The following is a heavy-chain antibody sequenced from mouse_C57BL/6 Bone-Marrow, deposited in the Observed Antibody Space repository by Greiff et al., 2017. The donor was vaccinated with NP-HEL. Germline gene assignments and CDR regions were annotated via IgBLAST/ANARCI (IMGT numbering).Heavy chain of an antibody. CDR1: GYTFTSYW. Sequence: QVQLKQPGAELVKPGASVKLSCKASGYTFTSYWMHWVKQRPGQGLEWIGMIHPNSGSTNYNEKFKSKATLTVDKSSSTAYMQLSSLTSEDSAVYYCARSNYGSRYYFDYWGQGTTLKVSS. D-gene: IGHD1-1*01. V-gene: IGHV1-64*01. J-gene: IGHJ2*01. CDR3: ARSNYGSRYYFDY. CDR2: IHPNSGST.